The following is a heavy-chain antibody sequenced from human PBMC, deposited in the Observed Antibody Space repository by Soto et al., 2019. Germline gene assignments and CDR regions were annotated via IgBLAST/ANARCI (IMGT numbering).Heavy chain of an antibody. CDR3: TRVVTQTNNYAFDV. V-gene: IGHV3-72*01. CDR2: ARNPSNSYTT. CDR1: GFTFSDHY. Sequence: DVPLVESGGGLVQPGGSLRLSCVASGFTFSDHYREWVRQPPGKGLAWVGRARNPSNSYTTKYAASVEGRFTISRDDSSNSLYRQMSGLKTEDTAIYYCTRVVTQTNNYAFDVWGRGTMVTVSS. D-gene: IGHD2-8*01. J-gene: IGHJ3*01.